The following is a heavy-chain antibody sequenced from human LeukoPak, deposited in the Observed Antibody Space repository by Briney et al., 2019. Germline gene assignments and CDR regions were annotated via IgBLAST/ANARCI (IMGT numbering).Heavy chain of an antibody. V-gene: IGHV3-23*01. CDR2: ISGSGGST. CDR3: AKDRSSGWYEIYYFDY. D-gene: IGHD6-19*01. J-gene: IGHJ4*02. Sequence: PGGPLRLSCAASGFTFSSYAMSWVRQAPGKGLEWVSAISGSGGSTYYADSVKGRFTISRDNSKNTLYLQMNSLRAEDTAVYYCAKDRSSGWYEIYYFDYWGQGTLVTVSS. CDR1: GFTFSSYA.